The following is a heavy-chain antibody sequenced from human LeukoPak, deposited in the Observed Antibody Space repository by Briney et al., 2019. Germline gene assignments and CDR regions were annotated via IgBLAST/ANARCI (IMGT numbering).Heavy chain of an antibody. CDR3: ARIGGGAAAGY. CDR2: INAGNGNT. Sequence: ASVKVSCKASGYTFTSCAMHWVRQAPGQRLEWMGWINAGNGNTKYSQKFQGRVTITRDTSASTAYMELSSLRSEDTAVYYCARIGGGAAAGYWGQGTLVTVSS. D-gene: IGHD6-13*01. J-gene: IGHJ4*02. V-gene: IGHV1-3*01. CDR1: GYTFTSCA.